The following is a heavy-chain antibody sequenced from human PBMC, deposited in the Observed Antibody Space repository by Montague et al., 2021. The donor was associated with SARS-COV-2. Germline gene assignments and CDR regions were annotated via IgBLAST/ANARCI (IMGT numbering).Heavy chain of an antibody. D-gene: IGHD3-3*01. Sequence: SETLSLTCDVNGTSFTDHYWTWLRQSPRGGLEWIGEIHHGGDTNYNPSLRSRVTISIDTSKPQSSLRLYSMTAADTAVYYCARGVRVANRPDRFSYSLDVWGHGTAVTVTS. CDR3: ARGVRVANRPDRFSYSLDV. V-gene: IGHV4-34*01. CDR2: IHHGGDT. J-gene: IGHJ6*02. CDR1: GTSFTDHY.